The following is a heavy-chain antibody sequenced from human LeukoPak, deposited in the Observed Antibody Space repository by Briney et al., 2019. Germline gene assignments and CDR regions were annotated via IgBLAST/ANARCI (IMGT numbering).Heavy chain of an antibody. CDR3: ARDVAEDIAVAGNNWFDP. CDR1: GYTFTGYY. Sequence: ASVKVSCKASGYTFTGYYMHWVRQAPGQGLEWMGWINPNSGGTNYAQKFQGRVTMTRDTSTSTVYMELSSLRSEDTAVYYCARDVAEDIAVAGNNWFDPWGQGTLVTVSS. V-gene: IGHV1-2*02. J-gene: IGHJ5*02. CDR2: INPNSGGT. D-gene: IGHD6-19*01.